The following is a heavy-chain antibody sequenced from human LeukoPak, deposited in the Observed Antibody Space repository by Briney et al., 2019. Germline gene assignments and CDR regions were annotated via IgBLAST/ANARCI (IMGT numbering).Heavy chain of an antibody. Sequence: PGGSLRLSCAASGFTVSSNYMSWVRQAPGKGLEWVSVIYCGGSTYYADSVKGRFTISRDNSKNTLYLQMNSLRAEDTAVYYCARGAGYDAFDIWGQGTMVTVSS. J-gene: IGHJ3*02. D-gene: IGHD5-12*01. V-gene: IGHV3-66*01. CDR3: ARGAGYDAFDI. CDR1: GFTVSSNY. CDR2: IYCGGST.